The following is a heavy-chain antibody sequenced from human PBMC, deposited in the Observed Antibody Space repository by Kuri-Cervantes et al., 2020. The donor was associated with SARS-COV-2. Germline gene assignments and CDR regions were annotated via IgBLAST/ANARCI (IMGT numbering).Heavy chain of an antibody. CDR2: INPNSGGT. J-gene: IGHJ5*02. Sequence: ASVKVSCKASGYTFTGYYMYWVRQAPGQGLEWMRWINPNSGGTNYAQKFQVWVTMTRDTSISTSYMELRSLRSDDTAVYYCARVYSSIWGGGFDPWGQGTLVTVSS. V-gene: IGHV1-2*04. D-gene: IGHD6-13*01. CDR3: ARVYSSIWGGGFDP. CDR1: GYTFTGYY.